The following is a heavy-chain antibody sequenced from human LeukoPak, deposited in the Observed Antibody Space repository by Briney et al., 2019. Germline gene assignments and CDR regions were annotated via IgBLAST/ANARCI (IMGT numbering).Heavy chain of an antibody. CDR1: GYTFTVYY. CDR2: MKPNSSGT. D-gene: IGHD2-2*01. V-gene: IGHV1-2*02. Sequence: PSVSVSCAVSGYTFTVYYMHCVRQAPGQGREGIVGMKPNSSGTNYAQKLPGRVTLPRATSISTASMELSRLRSDVTAVYSCSLCSSTSYCLGYWGQGTLVTVSS. CDR3: SLCSSTSYCLGY. J-gene: IGHJ4*02.